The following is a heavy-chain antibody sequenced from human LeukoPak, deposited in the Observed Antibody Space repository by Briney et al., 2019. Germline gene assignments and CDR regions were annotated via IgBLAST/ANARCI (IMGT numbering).Heavy chain of an antibody. J-gene: IGHJ4*02. CDR2: IVGSSST. CDR3: ARIGAGSSRDY. V-gene: IGHV3-69-1*01. Sequence: GGSLRLSCAASGFTFSNAWMTWVRQAPGKGLEWVSSIVGSSSTYYADSLKGRFTISRDNAKNSLYLQMNSLRAEDTAVYYCARIGAGSSRDYWGQGTLVTVSS. D-gene: IGHD6-13*01. CDR1: GFTFSNAW.